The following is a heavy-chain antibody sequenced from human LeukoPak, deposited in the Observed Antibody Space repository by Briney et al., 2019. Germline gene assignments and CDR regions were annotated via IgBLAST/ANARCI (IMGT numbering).Heavy chain of an antibody. J-gene: IGHJ4*02. Sequence: SETLSLTCAVYRGSFCGYYWSWIRQPPGKGLEWIGEINHSGSTNYNPSLKSRVTISVDTSKNQFSLKLSSVTAADTAVYYCATARVIGVTSGYPRYFDYWGQGTLVTVSS. CDR1: RGSFCGYY. D-gene: IGHD3-16*02. CDR2: INHSGST. V-gene: IGHV4-34*01. CDR3: ATARVIGVTSGYPRYFDY.